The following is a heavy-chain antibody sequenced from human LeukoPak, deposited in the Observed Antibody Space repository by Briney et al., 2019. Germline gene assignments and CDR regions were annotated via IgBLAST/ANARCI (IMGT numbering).Heavy chain of an antibody. CDR2: IYYSGCP. Sequence: SDTLSLTCTVSGGSIRRYYWSWIRQPPGKGLEWIGYIYYSGCPNYNPSLKSRLTISVDTSKNQFSLRLSSVTAADTAVYYCARAPGVGGGPVAGTNWFGPWGQGTLVTVSS. CDR3: ARAPGVGGGPVAGTNWFGP. D-gene: IGHD6-19*01. CDR1: GGSIRRYY. V-gene: IGHV4-59*01. J-gene: IGHJ5*02.